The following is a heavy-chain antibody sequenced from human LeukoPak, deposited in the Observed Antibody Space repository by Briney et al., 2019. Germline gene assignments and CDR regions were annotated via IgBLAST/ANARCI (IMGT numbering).Heavy chain of an antibody. Sequence: GGSLRLSCAASGFTFSSYAMHWVRQAPGKGLEWVAVISYDGSNKYYADSVKGRFTISRDNSKNTPYLQMNSLRAEDTAVYYCARGGYYDSSGYYYAAFDIWGQGTMVTVSS. J-gene: IGHJ3*02. CDR2: ISYDGSNK. D-gene: IGHD3-22*01. V-gene: IGHV3-30-3*01. CDR3: ARGGYYDSSGYYYAAFDI. CDR1: GFTFSSYA.